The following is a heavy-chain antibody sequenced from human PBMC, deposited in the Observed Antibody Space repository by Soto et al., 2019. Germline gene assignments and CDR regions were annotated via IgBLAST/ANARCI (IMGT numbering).Heavy chain of an antibody. CDR1: GYTFTSYG. CDR2: ISAYNGNT. D-gene: IGHD3-10*01. CDR3: ARAPILWFGELFGYGMDV. V-gene: IGHV1-18*01. Sequence: QVQLVQSGAEVKKPGASVKVSCKASGYTFTSYGISWVRQAPGQGLEWMGWISAYNGNTNYAQKLQGRVTMTTDTXTXTDXMELRSLRSDDTAVYYCARAPILWFGELFGYGMDVWGQGTTVTVSS. J-gene: IGHJ6*02.